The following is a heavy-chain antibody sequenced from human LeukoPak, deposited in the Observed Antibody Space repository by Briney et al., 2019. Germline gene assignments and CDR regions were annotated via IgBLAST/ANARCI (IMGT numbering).Heavy chain of an antibody. CDR1: GYTFTSYG. Sequence: AASVKVSCTASGYTFTSYGISWVRQAPGQGLEWMGWISAYNGNTNYAQKLQGRVTMTTDTSTSTAYMELRSLRYDDTAVYYCARGGSTSRRYYYYYMDVWGKGTTVTVSS. V-gene: IGHV1-18*01. J-gene: IGHJ6*03. CDR3: ARGGSTSRRYYYYYMDV. CDR2: ISAYNGNT. D-gene: IGHD2-2*01.